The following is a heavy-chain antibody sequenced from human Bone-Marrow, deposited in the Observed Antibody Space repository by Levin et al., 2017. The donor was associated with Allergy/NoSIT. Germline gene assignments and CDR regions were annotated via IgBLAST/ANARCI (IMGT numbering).Heavy chain of an antibody. CDR3: ARDREQNWFDP. J-gene: IGHJ5*02. V-gene: IGHV1-69*04. CDR2: IIPMLGIT. D-gene: IGHD1-26*01. Sequence: SVKVSCKASGGSFSSSAFSWVRRAPGQGLEWMGRIIPMLGITNFAPNFKDRVTFTTDNSATTAYMELSSLRPDDTAVYFCARDREQNWFDPWGQGTLVTVSS. CDR1: GGSFSSSA.